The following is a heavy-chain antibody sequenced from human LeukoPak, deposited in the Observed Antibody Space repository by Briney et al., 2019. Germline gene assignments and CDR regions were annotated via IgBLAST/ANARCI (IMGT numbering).Heavy chain of an antibody. CDR3: ATHFWSGYSPFDY. D-gene: IGHD3-3*02. J-gene: IGHJ4*02. CDR1: GFTFSDYY. V-gene: IGHV3-11*06. Sequence: EGSLRLSCAASGFTFSDYYMIWMRESPGKGVEWGSYSSSSSSYTNYADCVKGRFTISRDNAKNSMYLQMNSLRAEGTAVYYCATHFWSGYSPFDYWGQGSLVTVSS. CDR2: SSSSSSYT.